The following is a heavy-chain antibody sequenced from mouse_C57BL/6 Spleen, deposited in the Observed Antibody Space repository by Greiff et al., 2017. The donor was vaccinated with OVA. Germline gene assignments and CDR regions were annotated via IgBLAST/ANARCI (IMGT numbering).Heavy chain of an antibody. CDR2: INPSTGGT. J-gene: IGHJ1*03. V-gene: IGHV1-43*01. Sequence: EVKLMESGPELVKPGASVKISCKASGYSFTGYYMHWVKQSSEKSLEWIGEINPSTGGTSYNQKFKGKATLTVDKSSSTAYMQLKSLTSEDSAVYYCARSYYYGSSLYWYFDVWGTGTTVTVSS. CDR1: GYSFTGYY. CDR3: ARSYYYGSSLYWYFDV. D-gene: IGHD1-1*01.